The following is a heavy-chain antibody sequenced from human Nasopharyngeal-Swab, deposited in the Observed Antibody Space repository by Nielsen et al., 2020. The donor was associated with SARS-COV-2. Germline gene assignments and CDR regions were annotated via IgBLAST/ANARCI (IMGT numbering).Heavy chain of an antibody. D-gene: IGHD6-13*01. CDR1: GYTFTSYA. Sequence: ASVKVSCKASGYTFTSYAMNWVRQAPGQGLEWMGWINTNTENPTYAQGFTGRFVFSLDTSVSTAYLQISSLKAEDTAVYYCAREAAAGIVYGMDVWGQGTTVTVSS. J-gene: IGHJ6*02. CDR3: AREAAAGIVYGMDV. CDR2: INTNTENP. V-gene: IGHV7-4-1*02.